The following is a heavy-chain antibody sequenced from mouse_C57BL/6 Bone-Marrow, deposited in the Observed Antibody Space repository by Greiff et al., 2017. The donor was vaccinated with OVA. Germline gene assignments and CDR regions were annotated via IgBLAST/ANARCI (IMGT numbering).Heavy chain of an antibody. Sequence: SGSELRSPGSSVKLSCKDFDSEVFPIAYMSWVRQKPGHGFEWIGGILPSIGRTIYGEKFEDKATMDADTLSNTAYLELNSLTSEDSAIYYCARHYYGSKGGYYFDYWGQGTTLTVSS. CDR2: ILPSIGRT. J-gene: IGHJ2*01. V-gene: IGHV15-2*01. D-gene: IGHD1-1*01. CDR1: DSEVFPIAY. CDR3: ARHYYGSKGGYYFDY.